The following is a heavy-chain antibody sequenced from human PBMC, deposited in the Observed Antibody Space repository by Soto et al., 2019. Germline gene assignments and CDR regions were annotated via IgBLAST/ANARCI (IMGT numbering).Heavy chain of an antibody. V-gene: IGHV4-34*01. J-gene: IGHJ6*03. CDR3: AREGPNCSGGSCYRYYYYYYMDV. CDR1: GGSFSGYY. D-gene: IGHD2-15*01. CDR2: INHSGST. Sequence: SETLSLTCAVYGGSFSGYYWSWIRQPPGKGLEWIGEINHSGSTNYNPSLKSRVTISVDTSKNQFSLKLSSVTAADTAVYYCAREGPNCSGGSCYRYYYYYYMDVWGKGTTVTVSS.